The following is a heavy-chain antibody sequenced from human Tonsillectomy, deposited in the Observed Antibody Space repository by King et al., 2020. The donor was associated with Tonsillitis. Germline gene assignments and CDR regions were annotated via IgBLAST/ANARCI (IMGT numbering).Heavy chain of an antibody. V-gene: IGHV3-9*01. CDR1: GFTFDDYA. D-gene: IGHD2-8*01. CDR2: ISWNSGSI. J-gene: IGHJ6*02. Sequence: VQLVESGGGLVQPGRSLRLSCAASGFTFDDYAMHWVRQAPGKGLEWVSGISWNSGSIGYADSVKGRFTISRDNAKNSLYLQMNSLRAEDTALYYCAKVSLMDYYYYGMDVWGQGTTVTVSS. CDR3: AKVSLMDYYYYGMDV.